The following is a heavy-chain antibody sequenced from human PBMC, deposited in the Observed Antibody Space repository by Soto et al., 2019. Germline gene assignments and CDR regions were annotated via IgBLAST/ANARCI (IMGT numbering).Heavy chain of an antibody. J-gene: IGHJ6*01. CDR2: ISYDGSNK. D-gene: IGHD3-22*01. V-gene: IGHV3-30-3*01. CDR3: ARGKIHSSGYGYYGMDV. CDR1: GFTFSSYA. Sequence: QVQLVESGGGVVQPGRSLRLSCAASGFTFSSYAMHWVRQAPGKGLEWVAVISYDGSNKYYADSVKGRFTISRDNSKNTLYLQMNSLRAEYTAVYYCARGKIHSSGYGYYGMDVW.